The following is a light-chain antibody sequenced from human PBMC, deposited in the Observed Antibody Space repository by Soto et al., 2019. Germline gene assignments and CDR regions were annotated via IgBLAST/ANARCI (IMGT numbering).Light chain of an antibody. CDR1: QSVSTY. J-gene: IGKJ5*01. CDR2: DAS. CDR3: QQRSSWIT. V-gene: IGKV3-11*01. Sequence: EVVLTQSPPTLSLSPGERASLSCRASQSVSTYLDWNQQKPGQAPRLLIYDASNRATGIPARFSGSGSATDFTLTISSLEPEDFAVYYCQQRSSWITFGQGTRLEIK.